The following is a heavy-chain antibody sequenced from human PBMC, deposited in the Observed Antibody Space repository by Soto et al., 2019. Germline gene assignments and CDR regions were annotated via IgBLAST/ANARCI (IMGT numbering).Heavy chain of an antibody. CDR1: GFTFSSYS. CDR3: ARDSFTTPWPIAVADSYNWFDP. D-gene: IGHD6-19*01. V-gene: IGHV3-21*01. Sequence: GGSLRLSCAASGFTFSSYSMNWVRQAPGKGLEWVSSISSSSSYIYYADSVKGRFTISRDNAKNSLYLQMNSLRAEDTAVYYCARDSFTTPWPIAVADSYNWFDPWGQGTLVTVSS. J-gene: IGHJ5*02. CDR2: ISSSSSYI.